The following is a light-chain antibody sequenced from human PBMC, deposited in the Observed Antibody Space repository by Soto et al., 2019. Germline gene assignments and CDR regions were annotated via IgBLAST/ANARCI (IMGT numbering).Light chain of an antibody. CDR3: QQYGSSPWT. V-gene: IGKV3-20*01. J-gene: IGKJ1*01. CDR1: QSVSNSD. CDR2: GAS. Sequence: EIVLTQSPGTLSLSPGERATLFCRASQSVSNSDLAWYQQKPGQAPRLLIYGASSRATGIPDRFSGSGSGTDFTLIINRLEPDDFEVYYCQQYGSSPWTFGHGTKVEIK.